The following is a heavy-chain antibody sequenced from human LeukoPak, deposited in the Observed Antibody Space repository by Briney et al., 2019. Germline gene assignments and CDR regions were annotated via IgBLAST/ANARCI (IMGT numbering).Heavy chain of an antibody. CDR1: GFTFSDYW. CDR2: INTDGTFK. CDR3: AREAKVGGALQY. Sequence: PGGSLRLSCETSGFTFSDYWMHWVRQAPGKGLEWVSRINTDGTFKRYPDSVQGRFTISRDTAKNTLLLQMNSLRAEDTAVYYCAREAKVGGALQYWGQGTLVTVSS. D-gene: IGHD1-26*01. V-gene: IGHV3-74*01. J-gene: IGHJ4*02.